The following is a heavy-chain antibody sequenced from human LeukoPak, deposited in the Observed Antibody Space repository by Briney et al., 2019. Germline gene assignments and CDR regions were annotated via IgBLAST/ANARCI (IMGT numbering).Heavy chain of an antibody. D-gene: IGHD1-26*01. CDR1: GFTFSSYA. Sequence: GGSLRVSCAASGFTFSSYAMSWVRQAPGKGLEWVSFISGSGDSTYYVGSVKGRFTISRDNSKNTLYLQMNSLRAEDTAVYYCARAWTEVGATGFDYWGQGTLVTVSS. J-gene: IGHJ4*02. V-gene: IGHV3-23*01. CDR3: ARAWTEVGATGFDY. CDR2: ISGSGDST.